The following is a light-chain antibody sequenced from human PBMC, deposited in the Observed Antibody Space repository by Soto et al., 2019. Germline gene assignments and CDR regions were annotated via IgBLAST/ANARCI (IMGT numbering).Light chain of an antibody. J-gene: IGLJ3*02. CDR2: LNSDGSH. CDR3: QSWGTGPWV. CDR1: SGHSSYA. Sequence: QPVLTQSPSASASLGASVKLTCTLSSGHSSYAIAWHQQQPEKGPRSLMKLNSDGSHSKGDGIPDRCSGSSSGAERYLTISRLQSEDEDDYYCQSWGTGPWVFGGGTKLTVL. V-gene: IGLV4-69*01.